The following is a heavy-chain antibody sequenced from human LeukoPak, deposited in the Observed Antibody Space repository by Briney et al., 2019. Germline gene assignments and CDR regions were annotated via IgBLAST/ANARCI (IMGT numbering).Heavy chain of an antibody. CDR1: GSTFSSYN. D-gene: IGHD3-3*01. CDR3: SRDLGLEGY. V-gene: IGHV3-48*01. J-gene: IGHJ4*02. CDR2: ISSSSSTI. Sequence: GGSLRLSCVASGSTFSSYNMHWVRQAPGKGLEWVSYISSSSSTIYYADSVKGRFTISRDNAENSLYLQMNSLKVEDTAVYYCSRDLGLEGYWSQGSLVTVSS.